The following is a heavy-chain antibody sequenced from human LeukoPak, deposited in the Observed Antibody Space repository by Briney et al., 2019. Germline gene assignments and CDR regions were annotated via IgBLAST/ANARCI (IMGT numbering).Heavy chain of an antibody. V-gene: IGHV3-23*01. Sequence: GGSLRLSCAASGFTFSSYAMSWVRQAPGKGLEWVSAISGSGGSTYYADSLKGRFTISRDNAKNSLYLQMNSLRADDTAVYYCARGLAAAGTRGPYWGQGTLVTVSS. CDR1: GFTFSSYA. CDR3: ARGLAAAGTRGPY. J-gene: IGHJ4*02. CDR2: ISGSGGST. D-gene: IGHD6-13*01.